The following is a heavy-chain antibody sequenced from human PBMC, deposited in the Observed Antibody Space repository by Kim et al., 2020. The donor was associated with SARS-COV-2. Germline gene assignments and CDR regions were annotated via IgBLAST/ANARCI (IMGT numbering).Heavy chain of an antibody. D-gene: IGHD2-2*01. Sequence: GGSLRLSCAASGFTFSSYSMNWVRQAPGKGLEWVSSITSSSSYIYYADSVKGRFTISRDNAKNSLYLQMNSLRAEDTAMYYCARDAGYCSSTEKPAAVGVCYYYGMDVWGQGTTVTVSS. V-gene: IGHV3-21*01. J-gene: IGHJ6*02. CDR3: ARDAGYCSSTEKPAAVGVCYYYGMDV. CDR1: GFTFSSYS. CDR2: ITSSSSYI.